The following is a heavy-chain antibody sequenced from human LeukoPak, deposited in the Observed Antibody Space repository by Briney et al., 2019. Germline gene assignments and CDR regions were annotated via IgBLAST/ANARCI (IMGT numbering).Heavy chain of an antibody. CDR2: INDSGST. Sequence: PSETLSLTCVVYGGSFSGYYWSWIRQPPGKGLEWIGEINDSGSTNYNPSLKSRVTISVDTSKNQFSLKLSSVTAADTAVYYCARGRRDSSGYFLHKKNDWFDPWGQGTLVTVSS. V-gene: IGHV4-34*01. CDR3: ARGRRDSSGYFLHKKNDWFDP. CDR1: GGSFSGYY. J-gene: IGHJ5*02. D-gene: IGHD3-22*01.